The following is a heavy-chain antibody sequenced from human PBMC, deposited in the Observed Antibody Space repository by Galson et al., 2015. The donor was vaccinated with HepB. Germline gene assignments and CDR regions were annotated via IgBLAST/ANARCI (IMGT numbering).Heavy chain of an antibody. CDR1: GGSFSGYY. D-gene: IGHD6-19*01. J-gene: IGHJ5*02. CDR3: ARDPGWSPNWFDP. CDR2: INHSGST. Sequence: SETLSLTCAVYGGSFSGYYWSWIRQPPGKGLEWIGEINHSGSTNYNPSLKSRVTISVDTSKNQFSLKLSSVTAADTAVYYCARDPGWSPNWFDPWGQGTLVTVSS. V-gene: IGHV4-34*01.